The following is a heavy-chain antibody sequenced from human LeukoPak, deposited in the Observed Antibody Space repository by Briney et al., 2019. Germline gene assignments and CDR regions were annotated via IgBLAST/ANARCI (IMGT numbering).Heavy chain of an antibody. J-gene: IGHJ4*02. Sequence: GGPRGSSWEAPGLSFGSFAMSWVRKGPAGGREWVSSIRGNGETFYADSVKGRFTLSSDSSRNTVYFQLNNLRVEDTAIYYCAKASWVSSTDAVRWGQGTLVTVSS. CDR1: GLSFGSFA. V-gene: IGHV3-23*01. CDR3: AKASWVSSTDAVR. CDR2: IRGNGET. D-gene: IGHD3-16*01.